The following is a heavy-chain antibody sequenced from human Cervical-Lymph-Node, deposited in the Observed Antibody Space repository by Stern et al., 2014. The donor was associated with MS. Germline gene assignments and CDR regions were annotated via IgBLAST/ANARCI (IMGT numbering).Heavy chain of an antibody. J-gene: IGHJ4*02. D-gene: IGHD6-19*01. CDR3: AKGSTAVFDY. V-gene: IGHV6-1*01. CDR1: GDSVSSNSAA. Sequence: QVQLGQSGPGLVKPSQTLSLTCAISGDSVSSNSAAWSWFRQSPSRGLEWLGRTYFRSKWNTDYSLSVKSRIIITADTSTNQFSLQLNSVTPADTAVYYCAKGSTAVFDYWGLGTLVIVSS. CDR2: TYFRSKWNT.